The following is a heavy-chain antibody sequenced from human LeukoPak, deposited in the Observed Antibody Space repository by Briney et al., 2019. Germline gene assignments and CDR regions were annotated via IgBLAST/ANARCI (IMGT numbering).Heavy chain of an antibody. Sequence: GESLKIPWKGSGYSFTTYCIGWVPQIPGKGLGWVGSIYPGESDTRYSPSFQGQVPISDDKSISTAYLQWSSLKASDTAMYYCARDRYDSSGDIIDYWGQGTLVTVSS. CDR2: IYPGESDT. CDR1: GYSFTTYC. V-gene: IGHV5-51*01. D-gene: IGHD3-22*01. CDR3: ARDRYDSSGDIIDY. J-gene: IGHJ4*02.